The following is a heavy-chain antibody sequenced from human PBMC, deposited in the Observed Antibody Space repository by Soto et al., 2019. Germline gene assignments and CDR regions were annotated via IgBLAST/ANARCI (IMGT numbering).Heavy chain of an antibody. CDR2: ISYDGSNK. V-gene: IGHV3-30-3*01. Sequence: QVQLVESGGGVVQPGRSLRLSCAASGFTFSSYAMHWVRQAPGKGLEWVAVISYDGSNKYYTDSVKGRFTIARDNSKNKLYLQMNSLRAEDTAVYYCARVLDVWQQLLPGLGDYWGQGTLVTVSS. CDR3: ARVLDVWQQLLPGLGDY. CDR1: GFTFSSYA. J-gene: IGHJ4*02. D-gene: IGHD6-13*01.